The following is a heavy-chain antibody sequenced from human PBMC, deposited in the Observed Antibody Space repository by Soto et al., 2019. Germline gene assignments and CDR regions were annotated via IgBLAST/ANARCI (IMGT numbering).Heavy chain of an antibody. D-gene: IGHD4-17*01. V-gene: IGHV4-31*03. J-gene: IGHJ5*02. CDR3: ARALTTVTVFDP. Sequence: QVQLQESGPGLVKPSQTLSLTCTVSGGSISSGGYYWSWIRQHPGKGLEWIGYIYYSGSTHYNPPPXSXITISVDTSKNHFSLKLSSVTAADTAVYYCARALTTVTVFDPWGQGTLVTVSS. CDR2: IYYSGST. CDR1: GGSISSGGYY.